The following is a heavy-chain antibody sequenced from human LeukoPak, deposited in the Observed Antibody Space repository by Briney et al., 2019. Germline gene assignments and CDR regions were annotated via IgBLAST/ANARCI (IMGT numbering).Heavy chain of an antibody. CDR2: ISTGSSYT. J-gene: IGHJ4*02. CDR3: ARAEGGPATAIY. Sequence: PGGSLRLSCAASGFTFSDYYMSWIRQAPGRGLEWVSYISTGSSYTNYADSVKGRFTISRDNAKNSLYLQINSLRAEDTALYYCARAEGGPATAIYWGQGTLVTVSS. CDR1: GFTFSDYY. D-gene: IGHD2-21*02. V-gene: IGHV3-11*05.